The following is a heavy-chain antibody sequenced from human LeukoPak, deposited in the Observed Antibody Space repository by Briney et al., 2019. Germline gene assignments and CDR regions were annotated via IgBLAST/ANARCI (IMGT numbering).Heavy chain of an antibody. V-gene: IGHV4-31*03. D-gene: IGHD2-21*02. CDR1: GGSISFGGYY. CDR2: MYDREKT. J-gene: IGHJ3*01. Sequence: SESLSLTCTVSGGSISFGGYYWSWIRQLPGKGLEWIGYMYDREKTDYNPSLRSRVIISLDTSKNQFSLKLNSVTAADTAVYYCARDSQIRLLLNDYDVFDVWGQGTVVTVSS. CDR3: ARDSQIRLLLNDYDVFDV.